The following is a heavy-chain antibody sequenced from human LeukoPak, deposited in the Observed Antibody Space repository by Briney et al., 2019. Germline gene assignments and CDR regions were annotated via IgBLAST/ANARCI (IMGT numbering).Heavy chain of an antibody. V-gene: IGHV3-30*02. D-gene: IGHD3-10*01. CDR1: GFTFSSYG. CDR3: ATPTYYYGSGSYYNPLDY. CDR2: IRYDGSNK. Sequence: GGSLRLSCAASGFTFSSYGMHWVRQAPGKGLEWVAFIRYDGSNKYYADSVKGRFTISRDNSKNTLYLQMDSLRAEDTAVYYCATPTYYYGSGSYYNPLDYWGQGTLVTVSS. J-gene: IGHJ4*02.